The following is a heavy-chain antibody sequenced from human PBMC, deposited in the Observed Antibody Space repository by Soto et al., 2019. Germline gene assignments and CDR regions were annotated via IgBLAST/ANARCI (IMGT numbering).Heavy chain of an antibody. CDR3: AKDPGPRLEGPTPVFDY. J-gene: IGHJ4*02. CDR1: GFTFGSYA. Sequence: EVQLLESGGGLVQRGGSLRLSCAASGFTFGSYAMSWVRQAPGKGLEWGSGISGGGGTTYYADSVKGRFTVCRDNSKNTLYLQMNSLRAEDTAVYYCAKDPGPRLEGPTPVFDYWGQGTLVTVSS. V-gene: IGHV3-23*01. D-gene: IGHD1-26*01. CDR2: ISGGGGTT.